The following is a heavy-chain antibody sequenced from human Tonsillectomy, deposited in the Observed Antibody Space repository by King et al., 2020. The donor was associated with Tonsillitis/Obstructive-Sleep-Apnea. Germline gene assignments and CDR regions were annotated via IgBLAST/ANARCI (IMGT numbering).Heavy chain of an antibody. CDR3: AGXHXXXXRXPSRYPXY. CDR1: GGSFSGYY. V-gene: IGHV4-34*12. D-gene: IGHD2-2*01. Sequence: QVQLQQWGAGLLKPSETLSLTCAVXGGSFSGYYWSWIRQPPGKGLEWIGEIIHSGTTDYNPSLKSRVTISXDTSKNQFSXKLSSVTAADTAVYYCAGXHXXXXRXPSRYPXYWGQXXXVTVSS. J-gene: IGHJ3*01. CDR2: IIHSGTT.